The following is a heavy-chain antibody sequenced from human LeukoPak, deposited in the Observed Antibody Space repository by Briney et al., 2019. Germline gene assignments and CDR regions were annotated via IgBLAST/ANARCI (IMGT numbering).Heavy chain of an antibody. CDR2: IGGSGRYI. CDR3: AREMLAAVAAQS. D-gene: IGHD6-13*01. J-gene: IGHJ5*02. Sequence: GGSLRLSCAASGFIFETYTMNWVRQAPGKGLEWVSSIGGSGRYIYYADSVKGRFSISRDNAKNSLYLQMNSLRAEDTAVYYCAREMLAAVAAQSWGQGTLVTVSS. V-gene: IGHV3-21*01. CDR1: GFIFETYT.